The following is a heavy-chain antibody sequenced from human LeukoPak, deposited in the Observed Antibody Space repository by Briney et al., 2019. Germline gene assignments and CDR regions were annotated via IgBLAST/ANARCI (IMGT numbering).Heavy chain of an antibody. V-gene: IGHV5-51*01. CDR2: IYPADSDT. Sequence: GESLKISCQASGYSFPDYWIGWVRQMPGKGLEWMGIIYPADSDTRYSPSFQGQVTISADKSNSAAYLQWNRLKASDTAMYYCARRGTAFDAFDIWGQGTMVTVSS. D-gene: IGHD1-1*01. J-gene: IGHJ3*02. CDR3: ARRGTAFDAFDI. CDR1: GYSFPDYW.